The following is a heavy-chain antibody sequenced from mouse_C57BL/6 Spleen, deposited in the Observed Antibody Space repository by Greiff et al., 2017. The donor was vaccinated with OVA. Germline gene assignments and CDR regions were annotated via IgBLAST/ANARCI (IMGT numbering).Heavy chain of an antibody. CDR2: ISSGSSTI. Sequence: EVQLVESGGGLVKPGGSLKLSCAASGFTFSDYGMHWVRQAPEKGLEWVAYISSGSSTIYYADTVKGRFTISRDNAKNTLFLQMTSLRSEDTAMYYCARQSITTVVGAMDYWGQGTSVTVSS. CDR3: ARQSITTVVGAMDY. J-gene: IGHJ4*01. V-gene: IGHV5-17*01. CDR1: GFTFSDYG. D-gene: IGHD1-1*01.